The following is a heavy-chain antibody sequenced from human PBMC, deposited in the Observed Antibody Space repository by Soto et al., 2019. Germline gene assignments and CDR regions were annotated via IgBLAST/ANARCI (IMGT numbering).Heavy chain of an antibody. Sequence: GGSLRLSCAASGFTFSSYAMHWVRQAPGKGLEWVAVISYDGSNKYYADSVKGRFTISRDNSKNTLYLQMNSLRAEDTAVYYCARAIGAAHRGGFDYWGQGTLVTVSS. V-gene: IGHV3-30-3*01. CDR1: GFTFSSYA. D-gene: IGHD6-13*01. CDR3: ARAIGAAHRGGFDY. J-gene: IGHJ4*02. CDR2: ISYDGSNK.